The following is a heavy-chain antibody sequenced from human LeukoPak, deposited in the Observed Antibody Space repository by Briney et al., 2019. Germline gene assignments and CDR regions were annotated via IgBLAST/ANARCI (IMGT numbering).Heavy chain of an antibody. CDR1: GGSISSGGYY. Sequence: PSQTLSLTCTVSGGSISSGGYYWSWIRQPPGKGLEWIGYIYHSGSTYYNPSLKSRVTISVDRSKNQFSLKLSSVTAADTAAYYCARPYCSSTSCYPDAFDIWGQGTMVTVSS. CDR3: ARPYCSSTSCYPDAFDI. CDR2: IYHSGST. V-gene: IGHV4-30-2*01. J-gene: IGHJ3*02. D-gene: IGHD2-2*01.